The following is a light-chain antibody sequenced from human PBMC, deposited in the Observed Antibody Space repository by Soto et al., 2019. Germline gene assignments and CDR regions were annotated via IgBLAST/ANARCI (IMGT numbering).Light chain of an antibody. V-gene: IGKV3-15*01. Sequence: EIVMTQSPATLSVCPGERATLSCRASQSVSSNLAWYQQKPGQAPRLLIYGASTRATGIPARFSGSGSGTEFTLTISSLQSEDFAVYYCQHYNNWPPWTFGHGTKVEVK. J-gene: IGKJ1*01. CDR2: GAS. CDR1: QSVSSN. CDR3: QHYNNWPPWT.